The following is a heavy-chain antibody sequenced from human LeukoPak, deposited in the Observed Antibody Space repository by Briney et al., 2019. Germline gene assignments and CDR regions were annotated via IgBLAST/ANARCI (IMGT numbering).Heavy chain of an antibody. CDR3: ARAVNMRVIAARYFDY. V-gene: IGHV1-8*03. Sequence: ASVKVSCKASGYTFTSYDINWVRQATGQGLEWMGWMNPNSGNTGYAQKFQGRVTITRNTSISTAYMELSSLRSEDTAVYYCARAVNMRVIAARYFDYWGQGTLVTVSS. CDR2: MNPNSGNT. CDR1: GYTFTSYD. D-gene: IGHD6-6*01. J-gene: IGHJ4*02.